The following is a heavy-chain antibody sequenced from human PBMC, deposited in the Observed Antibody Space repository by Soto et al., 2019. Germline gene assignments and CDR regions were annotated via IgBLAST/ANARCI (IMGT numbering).Heavy chain of an antibody. D-gene: IGHD2-2*01. CDR3: ARDRYCSSTSCYPNRSHYYYYYMDV. Sequence: ASVKVSCKASGYTFTGYYMHWVRQAPGQGLEWMGWINAGNGNTKYSQKFQGRVTITRDTSASTAYMELSSLRSEDTAVYYCARDRYCSSTSCYPNRSHYYYYYMDVWGKGTTVTVSS. CDR2: INAGNGNT. J-gene: IGHJ6*03. V-gene: IGHV1-3*01. CDR1: GYTFTGYY.